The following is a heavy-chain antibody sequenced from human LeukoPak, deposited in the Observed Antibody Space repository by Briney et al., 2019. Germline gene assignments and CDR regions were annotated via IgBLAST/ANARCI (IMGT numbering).Heavy chain of an antibody. CDR3: AKGGGSYFRRVTYYYYYMDV. Sequence: GGSLRLSCAASEFSFGSYAMSWVRQAPGKGLQRVSGISGSGDSTYYADSVNGRFTISRNNSKNTLYLQMISLRAEDTAVYYCAKGGGSYFRRVTYYYYYMDVWGKGTTVTVSS. V-gene: IGHV3-23*01. D-gene: IGHD1-26*01. CDR2: ISGSGDST. CDR1: EFSFGSYA. J-gene: IGHJ6*03.